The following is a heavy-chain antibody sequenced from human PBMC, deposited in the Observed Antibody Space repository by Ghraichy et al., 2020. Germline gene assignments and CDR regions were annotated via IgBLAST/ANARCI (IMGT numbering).Heavy chain of an antibody. CDR3: ARGIAAAPGDFDY. D-gene: IGHD6-13*01. CDR1: GGSISSGGYY. V-gene: IGHV4-31*03. CDR2: IYYSGST. Sequence: SETLSLTCTVSGGSISSGGYYWSWIRQHPGQGLEWIGYIYYSGSTYYNPSLKSRVTISVDTSKNQFSLKLSSVTAADTAVYYCARGIAAAPGDFDYWGQGTLVTVSS. J-gene: IGHJ4*02.